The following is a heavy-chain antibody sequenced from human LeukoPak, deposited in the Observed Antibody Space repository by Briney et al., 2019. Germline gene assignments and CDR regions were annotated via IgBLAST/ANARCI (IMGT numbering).Heavy chain of an antibody. V-gene: IGHV3-48*01. CDR2: ISSSSSTI. J-gene: IGHJ6*03. CDR3: ASLTTVDYYYYMDV. CDR1: GFTFRSYS. D-gene: IGHD4-23*01. Sequence: QAGGSLRLSCAASGFTFRSYSMNWVRQAPGKGLEWVSYISSSSSTIFYADSVKGRFTISRDNAKNSLYLQMNSLRAEDTAVYYCASLTTVDYYYYMDVWGKGTTATVSS.